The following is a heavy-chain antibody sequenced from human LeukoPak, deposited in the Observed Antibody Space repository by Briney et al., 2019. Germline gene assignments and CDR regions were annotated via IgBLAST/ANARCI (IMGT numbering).Heavy chain of an antibody. CDR3: ARHDYYYDSSTYHAAFDT. CDR1: GGSINNSN. D-gene: IGHD3-22*01. Sequence: PSETLSLTGTGSGGSINNSNWSWFRKPPGKGLEGFGYIHNNGRTNYNPSLKSRVTMSLDTSKNQFSLNLRSVTAADAAVYYCARHDYYYDSSTYHAAFDTWGQGTMVTVSS. V-gene: IGHV4-59*08. J-gene: IGHJ3*02. CDR2: IHNNGRT.